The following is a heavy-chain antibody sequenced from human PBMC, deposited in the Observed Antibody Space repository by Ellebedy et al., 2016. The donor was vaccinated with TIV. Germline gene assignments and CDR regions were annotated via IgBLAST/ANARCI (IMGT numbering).Heavy chain of an antibody. CDR1: GFTFGSYA. CDR2: IRYDGSKT. D-gene: IGHD3-3*01. Sequence: GGSLRLSCAASGFTFGSYAIHWVRQAPGKGLEWVASIRYDGSKTYYADSVKGRFTISRDTSKNTVYLEMNSLRAEDTAVYYCAKLSQPHLLPDFRLAFDVWGQGTVITVSS. V-gene: IGHV3-30*02. CDR3: AKLSQPHLLPDFRLAFDV. J-gene: IGHJ3*01.